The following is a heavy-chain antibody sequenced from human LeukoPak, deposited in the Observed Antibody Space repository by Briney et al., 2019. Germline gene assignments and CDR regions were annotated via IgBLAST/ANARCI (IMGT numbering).Heavy chain of an antibody. CDR2: IYRDGSS. CDR1: GLSVSSNY. V-gene: IGHV3-66*01. D-gene: IGHD6-13*01. Sequence: GGSLRLSCVASGLSVSSNYMSWVRQAPGKGLEWVSVIYRDGSSYYAESVKGRFTISRDNSKNTLYIQMNSLRDEDTAVYYCVRGVGVSRFNYLDSWGQGTLVIVSS. J-gene: IGHJ4*02. CDR3: VRGVGVSRFNYLDS.